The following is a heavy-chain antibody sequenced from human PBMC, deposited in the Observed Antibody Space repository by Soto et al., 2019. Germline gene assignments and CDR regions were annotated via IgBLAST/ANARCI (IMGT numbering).Heavy chain of an antibody. J-gene: IGHJ4*02. D-gene: IGHD2-2*01. V-gene: IGHV4-4*02. CDR2: VRHTGST. CDR3: ARVPSSSYHYFDY. Sequence: SETLSLTCAVSGASIASDHWWTWIRQPPGKGLEWIAEVRHTGSTEYSPSLRSRVTISVDKSKNQISLKVSSVTAEDTAVYYCARVPSSSYHYFDYWGQGTLVTVSS. CDR1: GASIASDHW.